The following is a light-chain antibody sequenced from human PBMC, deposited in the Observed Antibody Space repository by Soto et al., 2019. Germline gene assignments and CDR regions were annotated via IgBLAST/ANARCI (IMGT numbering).Light chain of an antibody. J-gene: IGLJ1*01. CDR1: SSDVGGYNY. CDR3: SSYTSSSTLVYV. CDR2: DVS. Sequence: QSALTQPASVSGSPGQSITISCTGTSSDVGGYNYVSWYQQHPGKAPKLIIYDVSNRPSGVSNRFSGSKSGNPASLTISGLQAEDEADYYCSSYTSSSTLVYVFGTGTKLTVL. V-gene: IGLV2-14*01.